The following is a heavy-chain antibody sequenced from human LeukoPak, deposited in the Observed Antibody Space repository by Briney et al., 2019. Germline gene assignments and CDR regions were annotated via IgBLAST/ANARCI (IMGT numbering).Heavy chain of an antibody. V-gene: IGHV3-74*01. CDR2: IYVDGRTT. CDR1: GFTFSNYW. CDR3: IRDFRSADL. J-gene: IGHJ5*02. Sequence: GGSLRLSCVASGFTFSNYWMHWVRQPPGKGLVWVSRIYVDGRTTNYADSVRGRFTISGDNAKNTVYLEMNSLSVEDTATYYCIRDFRSADLWGQGTLVTVTS.